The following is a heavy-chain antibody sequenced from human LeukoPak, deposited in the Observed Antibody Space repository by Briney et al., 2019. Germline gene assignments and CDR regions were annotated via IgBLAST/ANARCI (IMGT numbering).Heavy chain of an antibody. CDR2: ISPGDSDA. D-gene: IGHD2-2*01. CDR1: GYTFTNYY. V-gene: IGHV5-51*01. CDR3: ARRYCSSTSCNPHFFDY. Sequence: GASLKISCKGSGYTFTNYYIGWVRQTPGKGLEWMGIISPGDSDARYSPSFQGQVTISADKSISTAYLRWSSLKASDTAMYYCARRYCSSTSCNPHFFDYWGQGTLVTVSS. J-gene: IGHJ4*02.